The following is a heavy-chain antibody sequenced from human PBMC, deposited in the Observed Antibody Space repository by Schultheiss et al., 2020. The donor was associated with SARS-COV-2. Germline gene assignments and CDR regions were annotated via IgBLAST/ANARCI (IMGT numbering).Heavy chain of an antibody. CDR2: IYYSGST. CDR3: ARAAPYKGYYYGMDV. D-gene: IGHD1-14*01. J-gene: IGHJ6*02. V-gene: IGHV4-39*07. Sequence: SETLSLTCTVSGGSISSSSYYWGWIRQPPGKGLEWIGSIYYSGSTYYNPSLKSRVTISVDTSKNQFSLKLSSVTAADTAVYYCARAAPYKGYYYGMDVWGQGTTVTVSS. CDR1: GGSISSSSYY.